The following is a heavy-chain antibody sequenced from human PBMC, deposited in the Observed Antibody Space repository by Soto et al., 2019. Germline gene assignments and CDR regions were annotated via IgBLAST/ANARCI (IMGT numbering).Heavy chain of an antibody. Sequence: GASVKVSCKASGVTFSSETLGWGRQAPGQGLEWVGGIIPLFGTASYAQTSQGRVTITADESTSTVYMELSSLRSDDTAVYFCATELGENPASPFDAWGQGTMGKVS. CDR3: ATELGENPASPFDA. J-gene: IGHJ4*02. V-gene: IGHV1-69*13. CDR1: GVTFSSET. D-gene: IGHD2-21*01. CDR2: IIPLFGTA.